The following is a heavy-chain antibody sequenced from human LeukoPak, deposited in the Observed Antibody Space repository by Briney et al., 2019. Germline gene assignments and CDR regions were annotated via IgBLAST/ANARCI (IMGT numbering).Heavy chain of an antibody. J-gene: IGHJ4*02. Sequence: SVKVSCKTSGGTFSSYAISWVRQAPGQGLEWMGRIIPILGIANYAQKFQGRVTITADKSTSTAYMELSSLRSEDTAVYYCARVADYYDSSGYYHLDYWGQGTLVTVSS. CDR1: GGTFSSYA. CDR3: ARVADYYDSSGYYHLDY. V-gene: IGHV1-69*04. D-gene: IGHD3-22*01. CDR2: IIPILGIA.